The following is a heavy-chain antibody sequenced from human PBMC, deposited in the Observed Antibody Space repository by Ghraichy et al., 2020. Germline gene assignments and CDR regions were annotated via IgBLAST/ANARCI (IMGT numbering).Heavy chain of an antibody. Sequence: SETLSLTCAVYGGSFSGYYWSWIRQPPGKGLEWIGEINHSGSTNYNPSLKSRVTISVDTSKNQFSLKLSSVTAADTAVYYCAVTYDSSGYTDYWGQGTLVTVSS. CDR1: GGSFSGYY. CDR2: INHSGST. J-gene: IGHJ4*02. D-gene: IGHD3-22*01. CDR3: AVTYDSSGYTDY. V-gene: IGHV4-34*01.